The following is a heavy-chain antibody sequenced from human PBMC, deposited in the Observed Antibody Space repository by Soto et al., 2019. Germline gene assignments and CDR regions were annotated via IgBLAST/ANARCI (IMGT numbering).Heavy chain of an antibody. J-gene: IGHJ4*02. CDR3: ARSGNSGYSPHGY. CDR1: GGSFSGYY. D-gene: IGHD5-12*01. Sequence: QVQLQQWGAGLLKPSETLSLTCAVYGGSFSGYYWSWIRQPPGKGLEWIGRIYTSGRTNYNPSLKSRLTMSVDTSKNQFSLRLTSVTAADTAVYYCARSGNSGYSPHGYWGQGTLVTVSS. V-gene: IGHV4-59*10. CDR2: IYTSGRT.